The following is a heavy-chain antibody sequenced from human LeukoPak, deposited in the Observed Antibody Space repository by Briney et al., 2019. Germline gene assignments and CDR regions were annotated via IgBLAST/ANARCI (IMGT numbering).Heavy chain of an antibody. CDR1: GFTFSDYG. D-gene: IGHD3-10*01. V-gene: IGHV3-30*02. J-gene: IGHJ4*02. Sequence: PGGSLRLSSAASGFTFSDYGMVWVRQAPGKGLEWVAFIRYDGSIKYYTDSVKDRFTISRDNSRNTLYLQMNSLRAEDTAVYYCAKKQHYYGSGSYHYWGQGTLVTVSS. CDR3: AKKQHYYGSGSYHY. CDR2: IRYDGSIK.